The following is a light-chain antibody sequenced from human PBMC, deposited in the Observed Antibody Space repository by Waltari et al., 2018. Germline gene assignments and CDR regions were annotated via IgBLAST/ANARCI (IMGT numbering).Light chain of an antibody. CDR3: QQSYSTLART. V-gene: IGKV1-39*01. J-gene: IGKJ5*01. Sequence: DIQMTQSPSSLSASVGDRVTITCRASQSISSYLNWYQQKPGKAPKLLNYAASSLQSGVPSRFSGSGSGTDFTLTISSLQPEDFATYYCQQSYSTLARTFGQGTRLEIK. CDR1: QSISSY. CDR2: AAS.